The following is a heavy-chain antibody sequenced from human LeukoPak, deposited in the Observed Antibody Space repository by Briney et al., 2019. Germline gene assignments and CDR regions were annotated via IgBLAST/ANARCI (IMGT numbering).Heavy chain of an antibody. V-gene: IGHV3-23*01. CDR3: AKRGSNALHHFHH. J-gene: IGHJ4*02. CDR1: GFTFSSYG. D-gene: IGHD6-13*01. Sequence: GGSLRLSCAASGFTFSSYGMSWVRQAPGKGLGWVSSITGSGGYTYYADSVKGRFTISRDNSKNTLYLQMTSLRAEDTAVYYCAKRGSNALHHFHHWGQGTLVTVSS. CDR2: ITGSGGYT.